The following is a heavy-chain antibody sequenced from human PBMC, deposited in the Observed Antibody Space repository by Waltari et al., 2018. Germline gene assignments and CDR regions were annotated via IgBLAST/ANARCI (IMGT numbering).Heavy chain of an antibody. CDR2: MNPNSGNT. CDR1: GYTFTRYE. J-gene: IGHJ4*02. CDR3: AIFSGDSFDY. V-gene: IGHV1-8*03. D-gene: IGHD3-10*01. Sequence: QVQLVRYGAEVKKPGASVKVSCKASGYTFTRYEINWLRQATGQGLEWMGWMNPNSGNTGYAQKFQGRVTITRNTSISTAYMELSSLRSEDTAVYYCAIFSGDSFDYWGQGTLVTVSS.